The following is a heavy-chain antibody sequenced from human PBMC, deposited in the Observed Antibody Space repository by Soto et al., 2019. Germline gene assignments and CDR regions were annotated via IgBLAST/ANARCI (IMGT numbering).Heavy chain of an antibody. CDR1: WFTFTRYS. Sequence: GGSLRLSCASSWFTFTRYSMNWVRQAPGKGLEWVSSISSTTNYIYYGDSMKGRFTISRDNAKNSLYLEMNSLRAEDTAVYYCARESEDLTSNFDYWGQGTLVTVSS. CDR3: ARESEDLTSNFDY. J-gene: IGHJ4*02. CDR2: ISSTTNYI. V-gene: IGHV3-21*06.